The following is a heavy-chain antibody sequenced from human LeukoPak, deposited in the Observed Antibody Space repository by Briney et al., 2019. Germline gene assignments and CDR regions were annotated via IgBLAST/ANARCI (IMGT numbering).Heavy chain of an antibody. V-gene: IGHV3-7*01. CDR3: ASTMLWYFDY. CDR1: GFTFSSYW. D-gene: IGHD2-21*01. CDR2: IKQDGSEK. Sequence: GGSLRLSCAAPGFTFSSYWMSWVRQAPGKGLEWVANIKQDGSEKYYVDSVKGRFTISRDNAKNSLYLQMNSLRAEDTAVYYCASTMLWYFDYWGQGTLVTVSS. J-gene: IGHJ4*02.